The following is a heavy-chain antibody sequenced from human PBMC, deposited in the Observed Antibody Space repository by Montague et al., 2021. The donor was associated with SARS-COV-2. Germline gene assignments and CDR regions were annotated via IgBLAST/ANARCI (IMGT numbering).Heavy chain of an antibody. J-gene: IGHJ6*02. CDR3: TRDSLAVAGPDEGDYYYGMDV. CDR1: GFTFSSYW. CDR2: IKQDGSEK. D-gene: IGHD6-19*01. Sequence: SLRLSCAASGFTFSSYWMSWVRQAPGKGLEWVANIKQDGSEKYYVDSVKGRFTISRDNAKNSLYLQMNSLRAEDTAVYYCTRDSLAVAGPDEGDYYYGMDVWGQGTTVTVSS. V-gene: IGHV3-7*01.